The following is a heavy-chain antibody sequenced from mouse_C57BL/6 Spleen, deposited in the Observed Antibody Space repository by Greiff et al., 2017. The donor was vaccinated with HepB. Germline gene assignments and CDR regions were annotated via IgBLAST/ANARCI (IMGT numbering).Heavy chain of an antibody. CDR2: IYPGDGDT. D-gene: IGHD1-1*01. V-gene: IGHV1-82*01. J-gene: IGHJ4*01. CDR3: ARRPRITTVVATPMDY. CDR1: GYAFSSSW. Sequence: QVQLQQSGPELVKPGASVKISCKASGYAFSSSWMNWVKQRPGKGLEWIGRIYPGDGDTNYNGKFKGKATLTADKSSSTAYMQLSSLTSEDSAVYFCARRPRITTVVATPMDYWGQGTSVTVSS.